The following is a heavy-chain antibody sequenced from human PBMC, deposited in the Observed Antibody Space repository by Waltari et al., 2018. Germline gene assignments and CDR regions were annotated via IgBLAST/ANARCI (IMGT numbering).Heavy chain of an antibody. Sequence: QVQLQQWGAGLLKPSETLSLTCAVYGGSFSGYYWSWIRQPPGKGLEWIGEINHSGSTNYNPSLKSRVTISVDTSKNQFSLKLSSVTAADTAVYYCARGTKTGHFDYWGQGTLVTVSS. V-gene: IGHV4-34*01. CDR2: INHSGST. CDR3: ARGTKTGHFDY. CDR1: GGSFSGYY. J-gene: IGHJ4*02. D-gene: IGHD1-1*01.